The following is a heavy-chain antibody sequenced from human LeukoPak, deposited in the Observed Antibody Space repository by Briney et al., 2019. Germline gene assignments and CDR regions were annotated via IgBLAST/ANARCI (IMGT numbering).Heavy chain of an antibody. CDR1: GFTFSSYA. Sequence: PGGSLRLSCAASGFTFSSYAMHWVRQAPGKGLEWVAVISYDGSNKYYADSVKGRFTISRDNSKNTLYLQMNSLRAEDTAVYYCAGCWVGSSWKVAEYFQHWGQGTLVTVSS. J-gene: IGHJ1*01. D-gene: IGHD6-13*01. CDR2: ISYDGSNK. V-gene: IGHV3-30-3*01. CDR3: AGCWVGSSWKVAEYFQH.